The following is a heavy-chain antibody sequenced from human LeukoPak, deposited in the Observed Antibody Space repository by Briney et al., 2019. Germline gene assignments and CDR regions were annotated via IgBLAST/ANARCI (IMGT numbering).Heavy chain of an antibody. CDR3: ARDHRDWQWLVHPLINKYNWFDP. Sequence: GASVKVSCKASGGTFSSYAISWVRQAPGQGLEWMGGIIPIFGTANYAQKFQGRVTITADESTSTAYMELSSLRSEDTAVYYCARDHRDWQWLVHPLINKYNWFDPWGQGTLVTVSS. CDR1: GGTFSSYA. D-gene: IGHD6-19*01. V-gene: IGHV1-69*13. CDR2: IIPIFGTA. J-gene: IGHJ5*02.